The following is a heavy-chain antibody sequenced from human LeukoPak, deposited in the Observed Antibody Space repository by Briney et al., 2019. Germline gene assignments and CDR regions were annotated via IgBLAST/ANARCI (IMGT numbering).Heavy chain of an antibody. CDR1: GGSISSGGYY. CDR3: ARDNTIYGVDV. CDR2: IYYSGST. V-gene: IGHV4-31*03. Sequence: SETLSLTCTVSGGSISSGGYYWSWIRQHPGKGLEWIGYIYYSGSTYYNPSLKSRVTISVDTSKNQFSLKLSSVTAADTAVYYCARDNTIYGVDVWGQGTTVTVSS. J-gene: IGHJ6*02. D-gene: IGHD3-3*01.